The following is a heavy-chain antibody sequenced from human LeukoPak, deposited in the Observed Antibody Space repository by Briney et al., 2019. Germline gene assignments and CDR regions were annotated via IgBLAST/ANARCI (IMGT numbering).Heavy chain of an antibody. CDR1: VYTFTSYG. CDR3: ARDCIGCHGFDY. J-gene: IGHJ4*02. V-gene: IGHV1-18*01. CDR2: VSAYADNT. Sequence: ASVKVSCKASVYTFTSYGITWVRQAPGQGLEWMGWVSAYADNTNYVQKIQGRVTMTTDTSTSTAYMELRSLRSDDTAVYYCARDCIGCHGFDYWGQGTLVTVSS. D-gene: IGHD2-15*01.